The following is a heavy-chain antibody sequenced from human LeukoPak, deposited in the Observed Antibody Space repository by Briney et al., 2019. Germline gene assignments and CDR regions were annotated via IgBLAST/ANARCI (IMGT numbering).Heavy chain of an antibody. CDR2: ISYDGSNK. V-gene: IGHV3-30*04. Sequence: GGSLRLSCAASGFTFSSYAMHWVRQAPGKGLEWVAVISYDGSNKYYADSVKGRFTISRDNSKNTLYLQMNSLRAGDTAVYYCARGEVTAILDYWGQGTLVTVSS. D-gene: IGHD2-21*02. J-gene: IGHJ4*02. CDR3: ARGEVTAILDY. CDR1: GFTFSSYA.